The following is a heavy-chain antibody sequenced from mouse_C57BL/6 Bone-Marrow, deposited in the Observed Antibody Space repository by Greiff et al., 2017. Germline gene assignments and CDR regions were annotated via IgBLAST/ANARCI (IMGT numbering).Heavy chain of an antibody. CDR2: LDPENGDT. CDR1: GFTIKADY. D-gene: IGHD2-4*01. Sequence: VQLQQSGAELVRPGASVKLSCTASGFTIKADYMHWVKQRPEQGLEWIGWLDPENGDTEYAAKFQGKATITAEPSYNTAYLQLSSLTSEDTAVYYCTKDDFSGNYFDYWGQGTTLTVSS. J-gene: IGHJ2*01. V-gene: IGHV14-4*01. CDR3: TKDDFSGNYFDY.